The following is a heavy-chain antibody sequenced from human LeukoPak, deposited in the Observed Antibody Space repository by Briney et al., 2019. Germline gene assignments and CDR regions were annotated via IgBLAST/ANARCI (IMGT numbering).Heavy chain of an antibody. D-gene: IGHD3-9*01. CDR1: GGSISSGGYS. CDR2: IYYSGST. V-gene: IGHV4-30-4*07. Sequence: SETLSLTCAVSGGSISSGGYSWSWTRQPPGKGLEWTGYIYYSGSTYYNPSLKSRVIISVETSKKQFSLKLGSVAAADTAVYYCARGGYDILTGYSNWFDPWGQGTLVTVST. CDR3: ARGGYDILTGYSNWFDP. J-gene: IGHJ5*02.